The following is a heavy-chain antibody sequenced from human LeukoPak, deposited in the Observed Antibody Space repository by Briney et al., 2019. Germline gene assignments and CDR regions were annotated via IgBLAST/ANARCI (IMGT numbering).Heavy chain of an antibody. CDR1: GGTFSSYT. Sequence: SVKVSCKASGGTFSSYTISWVRQAPGQGLEWMGRIIPILGIANYARKFQGRVTITADKSTSTAYMELSSLRSEDTAVYYCAKTPPGEVLWFGEFMYWGQGTLVTVSS. J-gene: IGHJ4*02. CDR3: AKTPPGEVLWFGEFMY. D-gene: IGHD3-10*01. V-gene: IGHV1-69*02. CDR2: IIPILGIA.